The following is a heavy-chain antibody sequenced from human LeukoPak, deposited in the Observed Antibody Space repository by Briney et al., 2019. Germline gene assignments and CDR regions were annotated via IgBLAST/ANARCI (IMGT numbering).Heavy chain of an antibody. V-gene: IGHV3-48*03. CDR1: GFTFSSYE. CDR2: ISSSGRTI. CDR3: ARDPGGAFDY. Sequence: GGSLRLSCAASGFTFSSYEMNWVRQAPGKGLEWVSYISSSGRTIYYADSVKGRFTISRDNAKNSLYLQMNSLRAEDTAVYYCARDPGGAFDYWGQGTLVTVSS. J-gene: IGHJ4*02. D-gene: IGHD3-16*01.